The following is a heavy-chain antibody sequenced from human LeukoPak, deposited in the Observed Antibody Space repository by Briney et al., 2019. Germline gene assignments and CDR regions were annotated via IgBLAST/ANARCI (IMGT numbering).Heavy chain of an antibody. CDR2: IYYSGSA. D-gene: IGHD3-22*01. V-gene: IGHV4-39*07. J-gene: IGHJ4*02. CDR3: ARKPIVNSAWYYFDY. Sequence: SSETLSLTCTVSGGSVNSGTYYWSWIRQPPGKGLEWIGNIYYSGSAYYNPSLKSRVTMSVDTSKNQFSLKLSSVTAADTAVYYCARKPIVNSAWYYFDYWGQGTLVTVSS. CDR1: GGSVNSGTYY.